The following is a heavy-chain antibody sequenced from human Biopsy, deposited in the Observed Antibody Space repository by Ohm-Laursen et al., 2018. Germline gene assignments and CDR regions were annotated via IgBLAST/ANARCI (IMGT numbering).Heavy chain of an antibody. D-gene: IGHD1-1*01. CDR2: INSMFGTT. J-gene: IGHJ4*02. V-gene: IGHV1-69*01. CDR1: GGTFSSFG. CDR3: AKRGVERGRPLAY. Sequence: ESSVKVSCKASGGTFSSFGISWVRQAPGQGLEWMGEINSMFGTTNYAQTFQGRVTITADESTSTAYMEVSSLRSEDTAVYYCAKRGVERGRPLAYWGQGTLVTGSS.